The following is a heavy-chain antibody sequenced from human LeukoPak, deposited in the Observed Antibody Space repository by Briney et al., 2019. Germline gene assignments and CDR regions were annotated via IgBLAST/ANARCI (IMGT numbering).Heavy chain of an antibody. V-gene: IGHV1-2*02. Sequence: ASVKVSCKASGYTFTGYYMHWVRQAPGQGLEWMGWINHNSGGTNYAQKFQGRVTMTRDTSISTAYMELSGLRSDDTAMYYCARYSGYDYVIDHWGQGTLVTVSS. D-gene: IGHD5-12*01. J-gene: IGHJ4*02. CDR3: ARYSGYDYVIDH. CDR2: INHNSGGT. CDR1: GYTFTGYY.